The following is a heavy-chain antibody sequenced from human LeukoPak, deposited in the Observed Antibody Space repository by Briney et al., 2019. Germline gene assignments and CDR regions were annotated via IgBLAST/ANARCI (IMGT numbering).Heavy chain of an antibody. CDR1: GGSISGYY. CDR2: IHYSGNT. J-gene: IGHJ5*02. Sequence: SSETLSLTCTVSGGSISGYYWSWVRQPPGRGLEWIGWIHYSGNTNYNPSLKSRVTLLVDTSKNQFSLRVTSVTAADTAVYYCARHVGGAGVLRFDPWGQGTLVTVSS. V-gene: IGHV4-59*08. CDR3: ARHVGGAGVLRFDP. D-gene: IGHD3-3*01.